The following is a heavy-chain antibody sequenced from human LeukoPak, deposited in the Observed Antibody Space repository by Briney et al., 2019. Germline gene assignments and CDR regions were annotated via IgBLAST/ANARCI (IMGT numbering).Heavy chain of an antibody. CDR3: ARGGAATAFSDY. CDR1: GGSISSGSYY. Sequence: SETLSLTCTVSGGSISSGSYYWSWIRQPAGKGLEWIGRIYTSGTTNYNPSLKSRVTISVYTSKNQFSLKLSSVTAADTAVYYCARGGAATAFSDYWGQGTLVTVSS. CDR2: IYTSGTT. V-gene: IGHV4-61*02. J-gene: IGHJ4*02. D-gene: IGHD6-13*01.